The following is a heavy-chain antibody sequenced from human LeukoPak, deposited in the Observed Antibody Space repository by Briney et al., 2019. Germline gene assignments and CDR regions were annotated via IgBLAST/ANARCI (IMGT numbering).Heavy chain of an antibody. CDR3: AKDLQDYGDYYYGMDV. D-gene: IGHD4-17*01. V-gene: IGHV3-30*18. J-gene: IGHJ6*02. CDR2: ISYDGSNK. Sequence: PGRSLRLSCAASGFTFSSYGMHWVRQAPGKGLEWVAVISYDGSNKYYADSVKGRFTISRDNSKNTLYLQMNSLRAEDTAVYYCAKDLQDYGDYYYGMDVWGQGTTVTVS. CDR1: GFTFSSYG.